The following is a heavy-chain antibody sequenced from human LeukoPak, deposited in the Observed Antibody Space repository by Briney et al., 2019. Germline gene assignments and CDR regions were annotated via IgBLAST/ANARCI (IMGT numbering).Heavy chain of an antibody. CDR2: INHSGST. CDR3: ARDGLGNYFDY. V-gene: IGHV4-34*01. D-gene: IGHD7-27*01. J-gene: IGHJ4*02. Sequence: SETLSLTCAVYGGSFSGYYWSWIRQPPGKGLEWIGEINHSGSTNYNPSLKSRVTISVDTSKNQFSLKLSSVTAADTAVYYCARDGLGNYFDYWGQGTLVTVSS. CDR1: GGSFSGYY.